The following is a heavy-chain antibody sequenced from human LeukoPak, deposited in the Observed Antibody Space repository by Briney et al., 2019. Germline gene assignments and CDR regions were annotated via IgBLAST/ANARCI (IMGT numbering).Heavy chain of an antibody. Sequence: SETLSLTCAVSGGSISSGGYSWSWIRQPPGKGLEWIGYIYHSGSTYYNPSLKSRVTISVDRSKNQFSLKLGSMTAADTAVYYCARGTLRGYYGMDVWGQGTTVTVSS. CDR2: IYHSGST. D-gene: IGHD1-1*01. V-gene: IGHV4-30-2*01. J-gene: IGHJ6*02. CDR3: ARGTLRGYYGMDV. CDR1: GGSISSGGYS.